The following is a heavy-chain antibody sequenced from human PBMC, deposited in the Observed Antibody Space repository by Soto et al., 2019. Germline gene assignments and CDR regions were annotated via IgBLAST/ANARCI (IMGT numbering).Heavy chain of an antibody. V-gene: IGHV3-33*01. Sequence: QVQLVESGGGVVQPGRSLRLSCAASGFSFSDYVMHWVRQAPGKGLAWVAVMWYHGRDKFYAESVKGRFTIARDNSKNTLYLHMNSLRAEDTAVYYCARDAGGQSGNFIFDNWGQGTLVTVSS. CDR3: ARDAGGQSGNFIFDN. J-gene: IGHJ4*02. CDR2: MWYHGRDK. D-gene: IGHD1-26*01. CDR1: GFSFSDYV.